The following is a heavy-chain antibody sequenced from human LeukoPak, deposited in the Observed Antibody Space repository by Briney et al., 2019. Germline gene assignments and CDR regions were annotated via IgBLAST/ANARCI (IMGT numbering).Heavy chain of an antibody. CDR2: INPSGGST. V-gene: IGHV1-46*01. D-gene: IGHD2-15*01. J-gene: IGHJ5*02. CDR1: GYTFTSYY. CDR3: ASGLGYCSGGSCSGEDPGQEDWFDP. Sequence: GGSLRLSCAASGYTFTSYYMHWVRQAPGQGLEWMGIINPSGGSTSYAQKFQGRVTMTRDTSTSTVYMELSSLRSEDTAVYYCASGLGYCSGGSCSGEDPGQEDWFDPWGQGTLVTVSS.